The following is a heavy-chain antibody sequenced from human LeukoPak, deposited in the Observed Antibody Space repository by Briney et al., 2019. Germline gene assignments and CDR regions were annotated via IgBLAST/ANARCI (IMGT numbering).Heavy chain of an antibody. CDR1: GDSVSSNNAA. CDR2: TYYRSKWYY. D-gene: IGHD7-27*01. Sequence: SQTLSLTCAISGDSVSSNNAAWNRIRQSPSRGLEWLGRTYYRSKWYYHYAVSVKSRITIKPDTSKNRFSLQLNFVTPDDTAVYYCVRSHNGDIDYWGQGTLVTVSS. V-gene: IGHV6-1*01. J-gene: IGHJ4*02. CDR3: VRSHNGDIDY.